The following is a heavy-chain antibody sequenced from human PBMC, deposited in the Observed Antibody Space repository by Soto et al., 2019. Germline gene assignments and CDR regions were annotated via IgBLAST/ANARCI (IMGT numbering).Heavy chain of an antibody. CDR2: MNPGDGST. Sequence: ASVKVSCKASGYTLTAYYIHWVRQAPGQGREWMGIMNPGDGSTRYAQMFQGRVTMISDTSTSTVSMELSSLRSEDTAVYYCARSYVQNRPIDYWGQGTLGTVSS. D-gene: IGHD3-10*02. J-gene: IGHJ4*02. CDR1: GYTLTAYY. CDR3: ARSYVQNRPIDY. V-gene: IGHV1-46*01.